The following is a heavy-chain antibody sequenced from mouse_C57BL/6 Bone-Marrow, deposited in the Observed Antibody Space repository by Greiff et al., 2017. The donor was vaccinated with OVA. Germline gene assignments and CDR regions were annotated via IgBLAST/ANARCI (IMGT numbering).Heavy chain of an antibody. D-gene: IGHD1-1*01. CDR3: ARDAPGVGSSFWYFDV. J-gene: IGHJ1*03. CDR1: GFTFSAFY. V-gene: IGHV7-1*01. Sequence: EVNVVESGGGLVQSGRSLRLSCATSGFTFSAFYMEWVRQAPGKGLEWIAASRNKANDYTTKYSASVKGRFIVSRDTSQSILYLQMNALRAEDTAIYYCARDAPGVGSSFWYFDVWGTGTTVTVSS. CDR2: SRNKANDYTT.